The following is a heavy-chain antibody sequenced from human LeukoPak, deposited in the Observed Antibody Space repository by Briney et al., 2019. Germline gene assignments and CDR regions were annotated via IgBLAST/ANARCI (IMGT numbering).Heavy chain of an antibody. CDR1: GFTFSSYA. D-gene: IGHD6-13*01. CDR3: ARGCIAAAGYFDY. CDR2: ISYDGSNK. V-gene: IGHV3-30-3*01. J-gene: IGHJ4*02. Sequence: PGGSLRLSCAASGFTFSSYAMHWVRQAPGKGLEWVAVISYDGSNKYYADSVKGRFTFSRDNSKNTLYLQMNSLRAEDTAVYYCARGCIAAAGYFDYWGQGTLVTVSS.